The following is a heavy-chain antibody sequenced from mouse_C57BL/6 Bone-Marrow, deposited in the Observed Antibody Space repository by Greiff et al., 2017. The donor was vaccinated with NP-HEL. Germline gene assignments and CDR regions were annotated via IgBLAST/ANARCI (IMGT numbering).Heavy chain of an antibody. J-gene: IGHJ4*01. CDR2: IYPRSGNT. V-gene: IGHV1-81*01. Sequence: VQRVESGAELARPGASVKLSCKASGYTFTSYGISWVKQRTGQGLEWIGEIYPRSGNTYYNEKFKGKATLTADTSSSTAYMELRSLTSEDSAVYYCANYYGSSYWYYCAMDYWGQGTSVTVSS. D-gene: IGHD1-1*01. CDR1: GYTFTSYG. CDR3: ANYYGSSYWYYCAMDY.